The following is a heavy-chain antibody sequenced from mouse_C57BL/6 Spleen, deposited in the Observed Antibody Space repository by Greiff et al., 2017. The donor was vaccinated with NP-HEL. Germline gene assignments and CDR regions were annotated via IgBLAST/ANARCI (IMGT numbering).Heavy chain of an antibody. CDR2: IDPSDSYT. D-gene: IGHD1-3*01. CDR1: GYTFTSYW. Sequence: QVQLQQSGAELVKPGASVKLSCKASGYTFTSYWMQWVKQRPGQGLEWIGEIDPSDSYTNYNQKFKGKATLTVDTSSSTAYMQLSSLPSEDSAVYYCARKGVAFDYWGQGTTLTVSS. J-gene: IGHJ2*01. V-gene: IGHV1-50*01. CDR3: ARKGVAFDY.